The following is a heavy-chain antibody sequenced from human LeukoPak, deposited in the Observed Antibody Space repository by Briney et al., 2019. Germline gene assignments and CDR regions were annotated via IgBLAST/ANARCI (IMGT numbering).Heavy chain of an antibody. CDR1: GFTFRSYA. V-gene: IGHV3-30*04. D-gene: IGHD3-3*01. CDR2: ISYDGSNK. J-gene: IGHJ3*02. CDR3: ARAWSAYAFDI. Sequence: RGSLRLSCAASGFTFRSYAMHWVRQAPGKGLEWVAVISYDGSNKYYADSVKGRFTISRDNSKNTLYLQMNSLRAEDTAVYYCARAWSAYAFDIWGQGTMVTVSS.